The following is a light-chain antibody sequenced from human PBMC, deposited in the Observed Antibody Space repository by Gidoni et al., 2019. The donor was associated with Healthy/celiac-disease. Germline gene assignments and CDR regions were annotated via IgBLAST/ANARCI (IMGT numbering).Light chain of an antibody. Sequence: EIVLTQSPGTLSLSPGERATLSCRASQSVSSSYLAWYQQKPGQAPRLLIYGASSRATGIPDRFSGSGSGTDFTLTISRLEPEDFAVYYCQQYGSSPPAVTFXPXTKVXIK. V-gene: IGKV3-20*01. CDR3: QQYGSSPPAVT. J-gene: IGKJ3*01. CDR1: QSVSSSY. CDR2: GAS.